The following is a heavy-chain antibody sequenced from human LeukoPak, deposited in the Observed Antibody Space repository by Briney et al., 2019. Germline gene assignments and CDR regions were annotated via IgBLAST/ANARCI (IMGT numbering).Heavy chain of an antibody. J-gene: IGHJ4*02. V-gene: IGHV4-34*01. CDR3: ARVPHSTSSIDY. D-gene: IGHD6-6*01. CDR2: INHRGST. CDR1: GGSFTDYY. Sequence: SSETLSLTCAVYGGSFTDYYWSWIRQPPGKGLEWIGEINHRGSTNYNSSLKSRATISVDRSKNQFSLKLSSVTAADTAVYFCARVPHSTSSIDYWGQGAPVTVSS.